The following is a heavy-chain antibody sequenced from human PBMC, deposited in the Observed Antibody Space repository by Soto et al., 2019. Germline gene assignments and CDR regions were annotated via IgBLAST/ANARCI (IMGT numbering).Heavy chain of an antibody. CDR1: GGSLSRGGHY. Sequence: TPSLTCAVSGGSLSRGGHYWSWIRTHPGKGLEWIGYIYYSGSTYYNPSLKSRVTISVDTSKNQFSLKLSSVTAADTAVYYCARERAMVRGTAAVPGIWVDPWGQGTLVTIS. CDR2: IYYSGST. D-gene: IGHD3-10*01. CDR3: ARERAMVRGTAAVPGIWVDP. V-gene: IGHV4-31*11. J-gene: IGHJ5*02.